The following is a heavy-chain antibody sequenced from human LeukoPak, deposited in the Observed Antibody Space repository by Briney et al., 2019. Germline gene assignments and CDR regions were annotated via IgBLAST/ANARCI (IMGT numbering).Heavy chain of an antibody. V-gene: IGHV4-39*01. J-gene: IGHJ4*02. CDR1: GGSISSSSYY. D-gene: IGHD6-19*01. CDR3: ARRPYTSGWYYYFDY. CDR2: IYYSGST. Sequence: SETLSLTCTVSGGSISSSSYYWGWIRQPPGKGLEWIGSIYYSGSTYYNPSLKSRVTISVDTSKNQFSLRLSSVTAADTALYYCARRPYTSGWYYYFDYWGQGTLVPVSS.